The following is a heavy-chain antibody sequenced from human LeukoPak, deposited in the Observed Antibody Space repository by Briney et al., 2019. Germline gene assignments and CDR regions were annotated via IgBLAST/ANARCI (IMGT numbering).Heavy chain of an antibody. CDR3: ATHWGYYYDSSGYDAFDI. J-gene: IGHJ3*02. CDR1: GFTFSSYS. Sequence: PGGSLRLSCAASGFTFSSYSMNWIRQAPGKGLEWVSYISSSSSTIDYADSVKGRFTISRDNAKNSLYLQMNSLRDEDTAVYYCATHWGYYYDSSGYDAFDIWGQGTMVTVSS. CDR2: ISSSSSTI. D-gene: IGHD3-22*01. V-gene: IGHV3-48*02.